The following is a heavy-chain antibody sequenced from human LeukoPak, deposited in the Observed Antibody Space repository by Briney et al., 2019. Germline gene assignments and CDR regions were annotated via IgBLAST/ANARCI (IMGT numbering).Heavy chain of an antibody. CDR2: ISYDVINK. Sequence: QPGRSLRLSCAASGFTFSSYGMHWVRQAPGKGLEWVAVISYDVINKFCADSVKGRFTISRDNSKNTLYLQMNSLRAEDTAVYYCAKDTKVYYGSGSYAPDYWGQGTLVTVSS. D-gene: IGHD3-10*01. J-gene: IGHJ4*02. CDR3: AKDTKVYYGSGSYAPDY. V-gene: IGHV3-30*18. CDR1: GFTFSSYG.